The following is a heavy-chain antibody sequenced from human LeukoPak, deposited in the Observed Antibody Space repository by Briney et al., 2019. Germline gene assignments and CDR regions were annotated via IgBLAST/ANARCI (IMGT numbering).Heavy chain of an antibody. CDR2: ISYDGSNK. J-gene: IGHJ4*02. CDR1: GFTFSSYA. Sequence: GGSLRLSCAASGFTFSSYAMHWVRQAPGKGLEGVAVISYDGSNKYYADSVKGRFTISRDNSKNTLYLQMNSLRAEDTAVYYCARDRVKDIVVVVAATGDILGYWGQGTLVTVSS. D-gene: IGHD2-15*01. CDR3: ARDRVKDIVVVVAATGDILGY. V-gene: IGHV3-30*04.